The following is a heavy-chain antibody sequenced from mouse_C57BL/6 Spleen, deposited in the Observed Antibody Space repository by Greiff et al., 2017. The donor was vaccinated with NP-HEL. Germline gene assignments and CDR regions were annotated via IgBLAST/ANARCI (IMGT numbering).Heavy chain of an antibody. Sequence: VQLKESGPGLVQPSQSLSITCTVSGFSLTSYGVHWVRQSPGKGLEWLGVIWRGGSTDYNAAFMSRLSITKDNSKSQVFFNMNSLQADDTAIYYCAKNRGVVDWYFEVWGTGTTVTVSS. J-gene: IGHJ1*03. V-gene: IGHV2-5*01. CDR3: AKNRGVVDWYFEV. CDR1: GFSLTSYG. D-gene: IGHD1-1*01. CDR2: IWRGGST.